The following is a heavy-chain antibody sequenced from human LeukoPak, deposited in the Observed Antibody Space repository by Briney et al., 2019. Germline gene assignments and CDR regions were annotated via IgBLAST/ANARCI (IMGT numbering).Heavy chain of an antibody. V-gene: IGHV3-74*01. Sequence: GGSLRLSCAASGFTFDDYAMHWVRQAPGKGLVWVSRINSDGSSTSYADSVKGRFTISRDNAKNTLYLQMNSLRAEDTAVYYCARDRSYPNWFDPWGQGTLVTVSS. CDR1: GFTFDDYA. CDR3: ARDRSYPNWFDP. CDR2: INSDGSST. D-gene: IGHD1-26*01. J-gene: IGHJ5*02.